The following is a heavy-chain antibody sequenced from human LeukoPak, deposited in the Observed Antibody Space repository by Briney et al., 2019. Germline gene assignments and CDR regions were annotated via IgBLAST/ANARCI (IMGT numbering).Heavy chain of an antibody. V-gene: IGHV4-34*01. Sequence: SETLSLTCAVYGGSFSGYYWSWIRQPPGKGLEWIGEINHSGSTNYNPSLESRVTISVDTSKNQFSLKLSSVTAADTAVYYCARSSTRSGVALSWGQGTLVTVSS. D-gene: IGHD3-10*01. J-gene: IGHJ5*02. CDR1: GGSFSGYY. CDR3: ARSSTRSGVALS. CDR2: INHSGST.